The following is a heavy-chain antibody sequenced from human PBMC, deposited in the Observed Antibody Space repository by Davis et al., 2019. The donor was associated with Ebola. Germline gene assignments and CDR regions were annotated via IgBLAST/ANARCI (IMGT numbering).Heavy chain of an antibody. Sequence: GESLKISCAASGFTFSSYAMHWVRQAPGKGLEWVAVISYDGSNKYYADSVKGRFTISRDNSKNTLYLQMNSLRAEDTAVYYCARESSGYLGYWGQGTLVTVSS. V-gene: IGHV3-30-3*01. CDR3: ARESSGYLGY. CDR1: GFTFSSYA. CDR2: ISYDGSNK. D-gene: IGHD3-22*01. J-gene: IGHJ4*02.